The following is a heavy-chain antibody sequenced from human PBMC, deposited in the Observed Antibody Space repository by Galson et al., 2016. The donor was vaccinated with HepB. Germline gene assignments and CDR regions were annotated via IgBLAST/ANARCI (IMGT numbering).Heavy chain of an antibody. V-gene: IGHV3-30*03. Sequence: SLRLSCAASGFTVNSYGVHWVRQTPGKRLEWMAVKSYDGSTKKYADSVTGRFTISRDNSKNTVYLQMNRLRPEDTAVYYCAREVHSDDFWSGYTLSYYGMDVWGQGTAVTVPS. D-gene: IGHD3-3*01. CDR1: GFTVNSYG. CDR2: KSYDGSTK. CDR3: AREVHSDDFWSGYTLSYYGMDV. J-gene: IGHJ6*02.